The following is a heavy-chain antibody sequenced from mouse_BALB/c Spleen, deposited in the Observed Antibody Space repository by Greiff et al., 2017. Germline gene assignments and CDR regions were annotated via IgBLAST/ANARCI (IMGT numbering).Heavy chain of an antibody. V-gene: IGHV5-17*02. CDR2: ISSGSSTI. J-gene: IGHJ2*01. D-gene: IGHD2-3*01. Sequence: EVKLVESGGGLVQPGGSRKLSCAASGFTFSSFGMHWVRQAPEKGLEWVAYISSGSSTIYYADTVKGRFTISRDNPKNTLFLQMTSLRSEDTAMYYCARSAGGYYFLDYWGQGTTLTVSS. CDR3: ARSAGGYYFLDY. CDR1: GFTFSSFG.